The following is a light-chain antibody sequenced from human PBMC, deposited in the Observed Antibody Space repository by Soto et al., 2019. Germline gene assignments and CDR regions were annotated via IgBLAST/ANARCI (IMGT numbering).Light chain of an antibody. V-gene: IGKV3-20*01. CDR1: QTVSSNY. Sequence: EIRLRQSPDTLSLSTRERATLSCRASQTVSSNYLAWCQQRPGQAPRLLIYGASTRAAGIPDRFSGSGSGTDFTLTITRLEPEDSAVYFCQQYTGPPTTFGQGTRLAVK. CDR3: QQYTGPPTT. CDR2: GAS. J-gene: IGKJ5*01.